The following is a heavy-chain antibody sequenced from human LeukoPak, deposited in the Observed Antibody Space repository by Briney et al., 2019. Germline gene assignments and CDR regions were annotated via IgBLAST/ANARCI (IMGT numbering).Heavy chain of an antibody. CDR3: ASSKYSTLMDV. CDR2: INHRGST. CDR1: GGSFSDYY. J-gene: IGHJ6*02. D-gene: IGHD6-6*01. V-gene: IGHV4-34*01. Sequence: SETLSLTCAVYGGSFSDYYWTWIRQPPGKGLEWIGEINHRGSTNYNPSLKSRVTISVDTSKNQFSLKLSSVTAADTAVYYCASSKYSTLMDVWGQGTTVTVSS.